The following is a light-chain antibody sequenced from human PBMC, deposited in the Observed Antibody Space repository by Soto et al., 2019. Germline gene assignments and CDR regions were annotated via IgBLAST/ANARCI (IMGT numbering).Light chain of an antibody. V-gene: IGKV3-20*01. CDR1: QSVSSSY. CDR3: QQYGSSRALT. Sequence: EIVLTQSPGTLSLYPGERATLYCRASQSVSSSYLAWYQQKPGQAPRLLIYGASSRSTGIPDRFSGSGSGTDFTLTISRLEPEDFAVYYCQQYGSSRALTFGVGTKVEIK. J-gene: IGKJ4*01. CDR2: GAS.